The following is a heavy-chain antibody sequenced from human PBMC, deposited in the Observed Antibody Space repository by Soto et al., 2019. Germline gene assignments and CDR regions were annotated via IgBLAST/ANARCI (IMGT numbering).Heavy chain of an antibody. CDR2: IDWDDDK. CDR3: ARSPGGTTVATYYFDY. D-gene: IGHD4-17*01. J-gene: IGHJ4*02. Sequence: CTFSGFSLSTTGMRVSWIRQPPGKALEWLARIDWDDDKFYSPSLKTRLTISKDTSKNQVVLTMTNMDPLDTATYYCARSPGGTTVATYYFDYWGQGILVTVSS. CDR1: GFSLSTTGMR. V-gene: IGHV2-70*04.